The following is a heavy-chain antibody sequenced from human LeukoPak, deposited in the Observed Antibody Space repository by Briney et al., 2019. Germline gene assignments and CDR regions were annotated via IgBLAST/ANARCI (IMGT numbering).Heavy chain of an antibody. J-gene: IGHJ4*02. CDR2: IYYSGST. D-gene: IGHD1-26*01. Sequence: PSETLSLTCTVSGGSIGSYYWSWIRQPPGKGLEWIGYIYYSGSTNYNPSLKSRVTISVDTSKNQFSLKLSSVTAADTAVYYCARELVGATRGYFDYWGQGTLVTVSS. CDR3: ARELVGATRGYFDY. V-gene: IGHV4-59*01. CDR1: GGSIGSYY.